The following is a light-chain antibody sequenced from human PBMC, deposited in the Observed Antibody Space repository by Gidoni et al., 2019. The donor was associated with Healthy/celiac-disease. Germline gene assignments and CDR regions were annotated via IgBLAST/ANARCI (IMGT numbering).Light chain of an antibody. Sequence: IVLTQSPGTLSLSPGERATLSCRASQSVSSSYLAWYQQKPGQAPRLLISGASSRSTGIPDSFSGSGSGTDFTLTISRLEPEDFAVYYCQQYGSSPWTFGQGTKVEIK. CDR3: QQYGSSPWT. CDR1: QSVSSSY. J-gene: IGKJ1*01. V-gene: IGKV3-20*01. CDR2: GAS.